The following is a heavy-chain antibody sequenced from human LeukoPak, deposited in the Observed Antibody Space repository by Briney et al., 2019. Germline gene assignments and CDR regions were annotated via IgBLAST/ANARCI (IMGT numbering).Heavy chain of an antibody. CDR2: IYTSRST. J-gene: IGHJ4*02. V-gene: IGHV4-4*07. CDR3: ARGGYYGSGYYFDY. Sequence: SETLSLTCTVSGGSISSYYWSWIRQPAGKGLEWIGRIYTSRSTNYNPSLKSRVTMSVDTSKNQFSLKLSSVTAADTAVYYCARGGYYGSGYYFDYWGQGTLVTVSS. D-gene: IGHD3-10*01. CDR1: GGSISSYY.